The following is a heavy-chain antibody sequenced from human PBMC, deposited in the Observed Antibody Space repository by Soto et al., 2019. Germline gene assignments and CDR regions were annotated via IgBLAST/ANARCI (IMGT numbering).Heavy chain of an antibody. CDR3: AKTIVPAVIDAFDV. J-gene: IGHJ3*01. Sequence: EVQLLESGGDLIQAGGSLRLSCAASGFTLSSYALTWVRQGPGKGLEWVSVISASGSDTFFRDSVKGRFTISRDTSKNTLYLQMHSLRVEDTAVYYCAKTIVPAVIDAFDVWGRGTMVTVSS. CDR1: GFTLSSYA. V-gene: IGHV3-23*01. D-gene: IGHD2-2*02. CDR2: ISASGSDT.